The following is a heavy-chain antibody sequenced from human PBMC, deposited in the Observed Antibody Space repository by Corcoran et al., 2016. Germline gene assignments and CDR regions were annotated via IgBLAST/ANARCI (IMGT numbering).Heavy chain of an antibody. V-gene: IGHV1-2*02. CDR1: GYTFTGYY. CDR2: INPNSGGP. J-gene: IGHJ5*02. D-gene: IGHD4-17*01. Sequence: QVQLVQDGAEGKKPGASVKVSCKASGYTFTGYYMHWVRQAPGQGLEWMGWINPNSGGPNYAQKFQGRVTMTRDTSISTAYMELSRLRSDDTAVYYGARDNGDYGNWFDPWGQGTLVTVSS. CDR3: ARDNGDYGNWFDP.